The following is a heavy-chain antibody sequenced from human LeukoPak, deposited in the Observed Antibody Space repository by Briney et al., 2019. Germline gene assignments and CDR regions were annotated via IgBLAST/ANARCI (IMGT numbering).Heavy chain of an antibody. V-gene: IGHV3-48*01. CDR2: ISSGGSTV. D-gene: IGHD3-10*01. CDR1: GFTFSSCS. Sequence: GGSLRLSCAASGFTFSSCSMNWVRQAPGQGLEWVPYISSGGSTVYYADSVKGRFTISGDNAENSLFLQINSPRAEDTAVYYFARDLRGGFSSGGADYWGQGALVTVSS. CDR3: ARDLRGGFSSGGADY. J-gene: IGHJ4*02.